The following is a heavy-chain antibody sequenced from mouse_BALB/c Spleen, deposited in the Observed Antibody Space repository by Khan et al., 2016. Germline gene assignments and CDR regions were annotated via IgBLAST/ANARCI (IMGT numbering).Heavy chain of an antibody. J-gene: IGHJ2*01. Sequence: QVQLQQAGAELMKPGASVKISCKATGYTFSSYWIEWVKQRPGHGLEWIGEILPGSGSTNYNEKFKDKATFTADTSSNTAYMQLSSLTSEDSAVYYCARWRQYYGSDYWGQGTTLTVSS. CDR3: ARWRQYYGSDY. CDR2: ILPGSGST. CDR1: GYTFSSYW. V-gene: IGHV1-9*01. D-gene: IGHD1-1*01.